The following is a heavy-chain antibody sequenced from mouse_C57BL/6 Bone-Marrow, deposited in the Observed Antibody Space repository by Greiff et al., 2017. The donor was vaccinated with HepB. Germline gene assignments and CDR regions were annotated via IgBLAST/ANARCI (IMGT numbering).Heavy chain of an antibody. CDR1: GYSITSGYY. V-gene: IGHV3-6*01. CDR2: ISYDGSN. J-gene: IGHJ1*03. CDR3: ARDWNWYFDV. Sequence: ESGPGLVKPSQSLSLTCSVTGYSITSGYYWNWNRQFPGNKLEWMGYISYDGSNNYNPSLKNRISITRDTSKNQSFLKLNSVTTEATATDYCARDWNWYFDVWGTGTTVTVSS.